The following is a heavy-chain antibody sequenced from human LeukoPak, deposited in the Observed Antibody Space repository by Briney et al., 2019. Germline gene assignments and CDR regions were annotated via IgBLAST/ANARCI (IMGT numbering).Heavy chain of an antibody. Sequence: SGGSLRLSFAASGXTFSSYALHWVRQAPNKGLEWVAIVSYDGSIKYYADSVKGRFTISRDNSKNTLYLQMNSLRAEDTAVYYYARDHYSSGPYYFDYWGQGTLVTVSS. CDR2: VSYDGSIK. CDR3: ARDHYSSGPYYFDY. CDR1: GXTFSSYA. D-gene: IGHD6-19*01. V-gene: IGHV3-30-3*01. J-gene: IGHJ4*02.